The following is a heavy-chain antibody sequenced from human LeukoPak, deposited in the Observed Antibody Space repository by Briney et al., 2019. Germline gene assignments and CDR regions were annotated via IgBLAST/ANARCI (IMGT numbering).Heavy chain of an antibody. CDR3: ARGEYCGGSGCYIFFDY. V-gene: IGHV1-2*02. D-gene: IGHD2-15*01. CDR2: INPNSGGT. J-gene: IGHJ4*02. Sequence: GASVKVSCKASGYTFTCYYIHWVRQAAGQGLEWMGWINPNSGGTNYAQKFQGRVTMTRDTSISTAYMDLSRLRSDDTAVYYCARGEYCGGSGCYIFFDYWGQGTLVTVSS. CDR1: GYTFTCYY.